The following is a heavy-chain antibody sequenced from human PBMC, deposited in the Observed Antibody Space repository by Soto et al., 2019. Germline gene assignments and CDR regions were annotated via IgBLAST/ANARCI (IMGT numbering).Heavy chain of an antibody. Sequence: PVGSLRLSCTTSVFIIISDAMCSLRRPQGAGLEWVAAISGSGGGTDYAACVKGRLTISRDHSKNTLYLQMNSLRAEDTAVYYCARNQWLVPGYWVQGT. V-gene: IGHV3-23*01. CDR3: ARNQWLVPGY. J-gene: IGHJ4*02. D-gene: IGHD6-19*01. CDR2: ISGSGGGT. CDR1: VFIIISDA.